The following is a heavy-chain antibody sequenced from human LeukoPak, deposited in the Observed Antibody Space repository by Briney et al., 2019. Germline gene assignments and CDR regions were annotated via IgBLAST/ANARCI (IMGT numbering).Heavy chain of an antibody. V-gene: IGHV3-74*01. Sequence: PGRSQRLSCAASGFPFSSYWMHWVRQAPGKGLMWVARLSTDGSSTSYADSVQGRFTMSRDNARNTVYLQRNDLRAEDTGVYYCVTKEPPTSGWSYWGQGTLVTVSS. J-gene: IGHJ4*02. CDR3: VTKEPPTSGWSY. CDR1: GFPFSSYW. CDR2: LSTDGSST. D-gene: IGHD6-19*01.